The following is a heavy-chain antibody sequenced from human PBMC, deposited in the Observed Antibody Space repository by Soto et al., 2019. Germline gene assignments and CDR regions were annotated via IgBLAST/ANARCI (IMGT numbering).Heavy chain of an antibody. D-gene: IGHD1-7*01. CDR2: IYSGGNT. V-gene: IGHV3-53*02. CDR3: ASGTLPRGGGAFDI. Sequence: EVQLVETGGGLIQPGGSLRLSCAASGFTVTSNYMSWVRQATGKGLEWVSVIYSGGNTYYADSVKGRFTISRDNSKTTLYLQKNSPGAEDTAMNYCASGTLPRGGGAFDIWGQGTMVTVSS. CDR1: GFTVTSNY. J-gene: IGHJ3*02.